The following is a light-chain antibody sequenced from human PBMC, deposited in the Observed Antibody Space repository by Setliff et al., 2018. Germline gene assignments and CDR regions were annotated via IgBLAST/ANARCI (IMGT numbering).Light chain of an antibody. CDR2: GVA. J-gene: IGLJ1*01. V-gene: IGLV2-11*01. Sequence: QPPSASGSPGQSVTISCTGTSSDVGGYNYVSWYQQHPGKAPKLMIYGVAKRPSGVPGRFSGSKSGNTASLTISGLQGEDEADYYCCSYRGTYTFGVFGTGTKVTVL. CDR1: SSDVGGYNY. CDR3: CSYRGTYTFGV.